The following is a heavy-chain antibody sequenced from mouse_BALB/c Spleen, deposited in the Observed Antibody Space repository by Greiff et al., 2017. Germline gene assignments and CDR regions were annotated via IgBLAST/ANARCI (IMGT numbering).Heavy chain of an antibody. CDR1: GFTFSSFG. CDR3: ARRGLGRTDAMDY. Sequence: EVLLVESGGGLVQPGGSRKLSCAASGFTFSSFGMHWVRQAPEKGLEWVAYISSGSSTIYYADTVKGRFTISRDNPKNTLFLQMTSLRSEDTAMYYCARRGLGRTDAMDYWGQGTSVTVSS. J-gene: IGHJ4*01. CDR2: ISSGSSTI. V-gene: IGHV5-17*02. D-gene: IGHD4-1*01.